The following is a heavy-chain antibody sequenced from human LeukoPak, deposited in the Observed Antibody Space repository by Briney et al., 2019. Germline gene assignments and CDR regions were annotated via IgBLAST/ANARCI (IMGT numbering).Heavy chain of an antibody. D-gene: IGHD3-10*01. V-gene: IGHV4-4*07. CDR2: IYGDGTI. Sequence: PSETLSLTCTVSGGSISKQYWTWVRQSAGKGLEWIGRIYGDGTITYNPSLRSRVTMSLDTSKNQFSLRLTSVTAADTAMYYCTRDSGTTGEVKFDPWGQGTLVTVSS. J-gene: IGHJ5*02. CDR1: GGSISKQY. CDR3: TRDSGTTGEVKFDP.